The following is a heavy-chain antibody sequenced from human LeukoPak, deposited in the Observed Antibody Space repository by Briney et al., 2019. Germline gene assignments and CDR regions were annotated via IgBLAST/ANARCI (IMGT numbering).Heavy chain of an antibody. V-gene: IGHV5-51*01. CDR3: ARVSPTNILTGRTYFDY. CDR2: IYPGDSDT. CDR1: GYGFTSYW. J-gene: IGHJ4*02. D-gene: IGHD3-9*01. Sequence: GESLKISCKGSGYGFTSYWIGWVRQMPGKGLEWMGIIYPGDSDTRYSPSFQGQVTISADKSISTAYLQWSSQKASDTAMYYCARVSPTNILTGRTYFDYWGQGTLVTVSS.